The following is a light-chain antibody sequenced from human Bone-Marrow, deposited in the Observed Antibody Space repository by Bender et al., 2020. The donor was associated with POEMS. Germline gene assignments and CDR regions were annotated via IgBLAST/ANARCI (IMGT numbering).Light chain of an antibody. CDR1: SSDVGSYDL. J-gene: IGLJ1*01. Sequence: QSALTQPASVSGSPGQSITFSCTGTSSDVGSYDLVSWYQQHPGKAPKLMIYAVTKRPSGVSTRFSGSKSGNTASLTISGLQAEDEADYYCCSYADSSTLVLGTGTKVTVL. V-gene: IGLV2-23*02. CDR2: AVT. CDR3: CSYADSSTLV.